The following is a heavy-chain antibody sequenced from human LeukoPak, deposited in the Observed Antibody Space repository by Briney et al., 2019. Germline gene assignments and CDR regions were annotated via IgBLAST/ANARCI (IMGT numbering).Heavy chain of an antibody. CDR3: ARDTSGYYGRYEH. CDR2: ISYTGTT. Sequence: SETLSLTCDVSGASIRNKFWSWLRHPPGKALEWIGYISYTGTTNYNPSLQSRVTISVDTSKNQLSLKLTSMTAADTAVYYCARDTSGYYGRYEHWGQGTLVPSPQ. J-gene: IGHJ4*02. V-gene: IGHV4-59*01. D-gene: IGHD3-3*01. CDR1: GASIRNKF.